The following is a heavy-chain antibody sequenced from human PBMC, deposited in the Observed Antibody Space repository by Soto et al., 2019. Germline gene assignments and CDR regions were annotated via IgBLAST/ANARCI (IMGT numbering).Heavy chain of an antibody. J-gene: IGHJ4*02. D-gene: IGHD4-17*01. CDR2: ILTTGSTI. Sequence: QVQLVESGGGLVNPGGSLRLSCAASGFRFTDYYMSWLRQSPGKGLEWVSTILTTGSTIYYAHSVRGRFTTSRENAKNTVFMQMNSLGAEYTAIYYCARGGRTRFDFWGQGTLVTVSS. CDR1: GFRFTDYY. V-gene: IGHV3-11*01. CDR3: ARGGRTRFDF.